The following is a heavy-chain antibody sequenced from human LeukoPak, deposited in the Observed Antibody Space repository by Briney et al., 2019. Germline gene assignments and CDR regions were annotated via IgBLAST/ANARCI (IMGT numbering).Heavy chain of an antibody. V-gene: IGHV3-21*01. J-gene: IGHJ4*02. CDR1: GITFTFYS. CDR2: IRSSSSYI. CDR3: ARGGSYSFSPHDY. D-gene: IGHD1-26*01. Sequence: GGSLRLSCAASGITFTFYSMNWVRQAPGKGLEWVASIRSSSSYIYYADSLKGRFTISRDSAKSSLYLQMNSLRAEDTAVYYCARGGSYSFSPHDYWGQGTLVTVSS.